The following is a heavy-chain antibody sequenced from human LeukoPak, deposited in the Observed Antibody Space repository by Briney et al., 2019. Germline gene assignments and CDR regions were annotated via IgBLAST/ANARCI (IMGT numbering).Heavy chain of an antibody. CDR2: IKSKTDGGTT. D-gene: IGHD2-15*01. Sequence: PGGSLRLSCAASGFTFSNAWMSWVRQAPGKGLEWVGRIKSKTDGGTTDYAAPVKGRFIISRDDSKNTLYLQMNSLKTEDTAVYYCARDWRVVAATTEAFDIWGQGTMVTVSS. V-gene: IGHV3-15*01. CDR3: ARDWRVVAATTEAFDI. J-gene: IGHJ3*02. CDR1: GFTFSNAW.